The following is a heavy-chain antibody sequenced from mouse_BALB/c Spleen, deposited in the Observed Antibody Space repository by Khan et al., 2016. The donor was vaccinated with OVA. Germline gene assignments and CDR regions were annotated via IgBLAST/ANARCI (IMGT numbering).Heavy chain of an antibody. CDR3: SAADYRNYFDY. V-gene: IGHV1S134*01. D-gene: IGHD2-14*01. CDR1: GFTFTSYG. J-gene: IGHJ2*01. CDR2: IYPGNGYT. Sequence: VQLQQSGAELGRPGSSVKLSCKTSGFTFTSYGIKWVKPRPGQGLEWIGYIYPGNGYTVYNEKFQGKATLTSDTSASTAYMQFRSLTSEDSAIYFWSAADYRNYFDYWGQGTTLTVAS.